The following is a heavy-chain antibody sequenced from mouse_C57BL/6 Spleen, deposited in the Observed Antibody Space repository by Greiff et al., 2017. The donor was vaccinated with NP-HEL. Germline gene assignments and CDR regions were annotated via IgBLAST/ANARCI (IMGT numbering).Heavy chain of an antibody. Sequence: QVQLQQPGTELVKPGASVKLSCKASGYTFTSYWMHWVKQRPGQGLEWIGNINPTNGGTNYNEKFKSKATLTVDKSSSTAYMQLSSLTSEDSAVYYGARSGNRDDMDYWGQGTSLTVSS. V-gene: IGHV1-53*01. D-gene: IGHD4-1*01. J-gene: IGHJ2*02. CDR1: GYTFTSYW. CDR3: ARSGNRDDMDY. CDR2: INPTNGGT.